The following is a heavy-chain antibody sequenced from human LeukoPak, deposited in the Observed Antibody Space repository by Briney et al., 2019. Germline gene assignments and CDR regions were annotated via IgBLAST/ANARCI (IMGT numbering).Heavy chain of an antibody. V-gene: IGHV3-11*01. CDR3: ASYLYSSGWENWFDP. D-gene: IGHD6-19*01. CDR1: GGSFSGYY. CDR2: ISSSGSTV. Sequence: LSLTCAVYGGSFSGYYWSWIRQAPGKGLEWVSYISSSGSTVYYADSVKGRFTISRDNAKNSLYLQMNSLRAEDTAVYYCASYLYSSGWENWFDPWGQGTLVTVSS. J-gene: IGHJ5*02.